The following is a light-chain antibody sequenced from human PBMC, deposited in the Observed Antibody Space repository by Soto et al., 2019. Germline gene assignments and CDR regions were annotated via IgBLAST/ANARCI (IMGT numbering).Light chain of an antibody. Sequence: IQMTQSHSTLSASVVDRVTITCRASQSINIWLAWYQQKPGKAPKLLIYDASSLESGVPPRFSGSGSGTDFTLTISSLQPEDFATYYCEHAGSCPITFGQGTRLEIK. CDR1: QSINIW. V-gene: IGKV1-5*01. J-gene: IGKJ5*01. CDR3: EHAGSCPIT. CDR2: DAS.